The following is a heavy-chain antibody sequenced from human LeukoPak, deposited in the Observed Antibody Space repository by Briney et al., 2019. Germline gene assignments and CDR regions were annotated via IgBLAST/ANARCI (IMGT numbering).Heavy chain of an antibody. D-gene: IGHD2-8*01. J-gene: IGHJ5*02. CDR3: ARDPAGRGVANWFDP. CDR2: INPNSGGT. V-gene: IGHV1-2*06. Sequence: GASVKVSCKASGYTFTSYAIHWVRQAPGQGLEWMGRINPNSGGTNYAQKFQGRVTMTRDTSISTAYMELSRLRSDDTAVYYCARDPAGRGVANWFDPWGQGTLVTVSS. CDR1: GYTFTSYA.